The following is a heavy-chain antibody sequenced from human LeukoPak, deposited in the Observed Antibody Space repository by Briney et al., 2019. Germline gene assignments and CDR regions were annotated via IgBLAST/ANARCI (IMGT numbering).Heavy chain of an antibody. CDR1: GYTFTSYA. D-gene: IGHD6-19*01. CDR2: INAGNGNT. J-gene: IGHJ4*02. CDR3: ATGGRIAVAGTRFDY. V-gene: IGHV1-3*01. Sequence: GASVKVSCKASGYTFTSYAMHWVRQAPGQRLEWMGWINAGNGNTKYSQKFQGRVTITRDTSASTAYMELSSLRSEDTAVYYCATGGRIAVAGTRFDYWGQGTLVTVSS.